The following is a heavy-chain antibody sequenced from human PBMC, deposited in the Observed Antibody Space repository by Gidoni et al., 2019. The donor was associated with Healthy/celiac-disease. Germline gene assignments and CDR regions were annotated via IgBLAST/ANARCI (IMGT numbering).Heavy chain of an antibody. Sequence: QVQLVESGGGVVQPGRSLRLSCAASGFTFSSYAMHWVRQAPGKGLEWVAVISYDGSNKYYADSVKGRFTISRDNSKNTLYLQMNSLRAEDTAVYYCARGHNWNYDFYYYYYGMDVWGQGTTVTVSS. CDR1: GFTFSSYA. D-gene: IGHD1-7*01. CDR2: ISYDGSNK. V-gene: IGHV3-30-3*01. CDR3: ARGHNWNYDFYYYYYGMDV. J-gene: IGHJ6*02.